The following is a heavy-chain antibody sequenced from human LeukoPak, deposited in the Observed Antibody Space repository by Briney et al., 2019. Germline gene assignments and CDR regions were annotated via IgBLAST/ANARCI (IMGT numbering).Heavy chain of an antibody. V-gene: IGHV4-34*01. J-gene: IGHJ4*02. CDR3: ARQGIEWFFFDL. CDR1: GGSLNDYS. D-gene: IGHD3-3*01. CDR2: ITLSGRT. Sequence: SETLSLTCAVHGGSLNDYSWAWIRQSPGKGLEWLGKITLSGRTDYNPSLRSRVTISIDTSKNQFSLNLPSMTAADTGVYYCARQGIEWFFFDLWGQGTLVSVSS.